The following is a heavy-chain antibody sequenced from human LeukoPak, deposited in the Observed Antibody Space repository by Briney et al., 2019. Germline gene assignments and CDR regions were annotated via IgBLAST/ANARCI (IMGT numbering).Heavy chain of an antibody. CDR3: ARDVHGWGPFDP. CDR1: GGSISNGGYY. Sequence: SETLSLTCTVSGGSISNGGYYWSWIRQHPGKGLEWIEYIYNSGNTYYNPSLMSRVTISEDTSKNQFSLKLCSVTAADTAVYYCARDVHGWGPFDPWGQGTLVTVSS. J-gene: IGHJ5*02. CDR2: IYNSGNT. V-gene: IGHV4-31*03. D-gene: IGHD1-26*01.